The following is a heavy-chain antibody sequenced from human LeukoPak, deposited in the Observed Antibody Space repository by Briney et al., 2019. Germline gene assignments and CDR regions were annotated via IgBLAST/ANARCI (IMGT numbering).Heavy chain of an antibody. CDR2: ISTLGHTI. CDR3: AYSGRFGELFD. Sequence: GGSLRLSCAASGFIFSDCYMTWIRQAPGKGLEWISYISTLGHTIYYADSVKGRFTISRDNAKNSLYLQMNNLRADDTAVYYCAYSGRFGELFDWGQGTLVTVSS. J-gene: IGHJ4*02. V-gene: IGHV3-11*01. CDR1: GFIFSDCY. D-gene: IGHD3-10*01.